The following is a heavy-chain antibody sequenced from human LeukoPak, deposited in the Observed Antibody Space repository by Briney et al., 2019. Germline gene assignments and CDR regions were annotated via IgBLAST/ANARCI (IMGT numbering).Heavy chain of an antibody. J-gene: IGHJ6*02. Sequence: PSQTLSLTCTVSGGSISSGGYYWSWIRQPPGKGLEWIGEINHSGSTNYNPSLKSRVTISVDTSKNQFSLKLSSVTAADTAVYYCATSPRYCSSTSCYRVSYYYYGMDVWGQGTTVTVSS. D-gene: IGHD2-2*02. CDR1: GGSISSGGYY. CDR2: INHSGST. CDR3: ATSPRYCSSTSCYRVSYYYYGMDV. V-gene: IGHV4-31*03.